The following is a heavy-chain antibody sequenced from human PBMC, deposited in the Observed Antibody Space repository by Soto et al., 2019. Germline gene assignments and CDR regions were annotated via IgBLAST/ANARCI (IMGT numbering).Heavy chain of an antibody. Sequence: VQLVESGGGLVQPGGSLRLSCAASGFTFNSYYMSWVRQAPGEGLEWVANIKPDGSEKYYVDSVEGRFTISRDNARNSLYLQMNSLRAEDTAVYYCVSDWRDGYDHSFSHWGQGTPVTVSS. CDR3: VSDWRDGYDHSFSH. J-gene: IGHJ4*02. D-gene: IGHD5-12*01. CDR1: GFTFNSYY. CDR2: IKPDGSEK. V-gene: IGHV3-7*03.